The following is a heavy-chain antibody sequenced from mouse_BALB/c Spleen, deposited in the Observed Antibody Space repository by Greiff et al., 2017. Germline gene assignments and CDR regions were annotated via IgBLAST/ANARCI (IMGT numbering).Heavy chain of an antibody. CDR1: GFTFSSFG. D-gene: IGHD2-14*01. CDR2: ISSGSSTI. Sequence: EVHLVESGGGLVQPGGSRKLSCAASGFTFSSFGMHWVRQAPEKGLEWVAYISSGSSTIYYADTVKGRFTISRDNPKNTLFLQMTSLRSEDTAMYYCARGYDEGYAMDYWGQGTSVTVSS. V-gene: IGHV5-17*02. J-gene: IGHJ4*01. CDR3: ARGYDEGYAMDY.